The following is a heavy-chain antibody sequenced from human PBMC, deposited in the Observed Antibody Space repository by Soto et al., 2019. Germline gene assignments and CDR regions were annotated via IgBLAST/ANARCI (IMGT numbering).Heavy chain of an antibody. Sequence: GWSLRLSCAASGFTFSSYAMSWVRQAPGKGLEWVSAISGSGGSTYYADSVKGRFTISRDNSKNTLYLQMNSLRAEDTAVYYCAKDNGGYENKTPFYYFDYWGQGTLVTVSS. CDR2: ISGSGGST. D-gene: IGHD5-12*01. CDR3: AKDNGGYENKTPFYYFDY. V-gene: IGHV3-23*01. J-gene: IGHJ4*02. CDR1: GFTFSSYA.